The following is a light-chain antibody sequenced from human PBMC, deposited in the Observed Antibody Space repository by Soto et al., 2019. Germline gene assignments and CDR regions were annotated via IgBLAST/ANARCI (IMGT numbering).Light chain of an antibody. CDR1: QSVSSSY. J-gene: IGKJ1*01. Sequence: EIVLTQSPGTLSLSPGERATLSCRASQSVSSSYLAWYQQKPGQAPRVLIFGASRRATGIPDRFSGSGSGTDFTLTISRLEPEDSAVYYCQQYASSPRTFGQGTTVEIK. V-gene: IGKV3-20*01. CDR2: GAS. CDR3: QQYASSPRT.